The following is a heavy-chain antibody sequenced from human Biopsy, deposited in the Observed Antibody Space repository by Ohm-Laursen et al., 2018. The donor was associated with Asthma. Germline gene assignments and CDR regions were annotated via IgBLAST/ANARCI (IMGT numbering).Heavy chain of an antibody. D-gene: IGHD3-3*01. Sequence: SDTLSLTWGVYRGSLRAYVWSWIRQPPGKGLEWIGESNQGGSPTFNPSLKSRVTISRDTSKNQLSLKLRSVTAADTAVYYCASGPEWYGLDVWGQGTTVTVSS. CDR2: SNQGGSP. J-gene: IGHJ6*02. CDR1: RGSLRAYV. V-gene: IGHV4-34*01. CDR3: ASGPEWYGLDV.